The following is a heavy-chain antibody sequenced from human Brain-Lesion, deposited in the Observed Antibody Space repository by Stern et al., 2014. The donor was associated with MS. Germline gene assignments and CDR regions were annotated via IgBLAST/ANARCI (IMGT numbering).Heavy chain of an antibody. J-gene: IGHJ4*02. Sequence: QVQLQESGPGLVKPSHTLSLTCTVSGGSISSGDNYWGWIRPPPGNGPEGIGYIHYSGGTYFNPSLKSRATISADTSKNQFSLKLNSMTAADTAVYYCARVPDYGDAFFDYWGQGILVTVSS. CDR3: ARVPDYGDAFFDY. D-gene: IGHD4-17*01. CDR2: IHYSGGT. CDR1: GGSISSGDNY. V-gene: IGHV4-30-4*01.